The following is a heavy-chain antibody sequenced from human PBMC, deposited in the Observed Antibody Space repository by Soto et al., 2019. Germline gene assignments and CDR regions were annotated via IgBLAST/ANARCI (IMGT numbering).Heavy chain of an antibody. V-gene: IGHV4-59*01. J-gene: IGHJ4*02. CDR2: MYYSGKA. Sequence: QVQLQESGPGLVKPSETLSLTCTVSGASISRYYWSWIRQSPGKGLEWIGYMYYSGKANYNPSLRRRITISVDTSTNQFSLNLNSVTAADTAVYYCAREYPVHSAYFDYWGQGILVTVSS. CDR3: AREYPVHSAYFDY. D-gene: IGHD1-26*01. CDR1: GASISRYY.